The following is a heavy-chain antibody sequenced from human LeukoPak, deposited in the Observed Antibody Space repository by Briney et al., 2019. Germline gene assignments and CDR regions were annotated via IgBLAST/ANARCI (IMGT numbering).Heavy chain of an antibody. CDR1: GGSISSYY. V-gene: IGHV4-59*08. CDR2: IYYSGTT. CDR3: ARRGIAAAGYDY. Sequence: SETLSLTCTVSGGSISSYYWSWIRQPPGKGLEWIGYIYYSGTTNYNPSLKSRVTILVDTSKNQFSLNLSSVSAADTAVYYCARRGIAAAGYDYWGQGTLVTVSS. D-gene: IGHD6-13*01. J-gene: IGHJ4*02.